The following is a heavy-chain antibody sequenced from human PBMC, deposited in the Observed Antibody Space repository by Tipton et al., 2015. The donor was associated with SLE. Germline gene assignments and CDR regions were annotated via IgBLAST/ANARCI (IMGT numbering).Heavy chain of an antibody. D-gene: IGHD3-16*01. CDR3: ANYHYDATGSQSVKY. CDR1: GVSISDHY. CDR2: VFYSGSS. V-gene: IGHV4-59*11. Sequence: TLSLTCTVSGVSISDHYWTWIRQPPGKGLEWLAYVFYSGSSNFNRAHYNPSLLGRVTISVDPSRNQFSLRLTSVTAADTAVYYCANYHYDATGSQSVKYWGQGALVTVSS. J-gene: IGHJ4*02.